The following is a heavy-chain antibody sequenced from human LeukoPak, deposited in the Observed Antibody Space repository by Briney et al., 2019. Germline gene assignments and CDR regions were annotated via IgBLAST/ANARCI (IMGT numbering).Heavy chain of an antibody. CDR2: INSDGSST. CDR3: AIMAGAGGWWTDDAFDI. J-gene: IGHJ3*02. CDR1: GFTLSSYR. Sequence: PGGSLRVSCAASGFTLSSYRMHWVRQVPGKGLVWVSRINSDGSSTGYADSVKGRFTISRDNAKNTLYLQMNSLRAEDTAVYYCAIMAGAGGWWTDDAFDIWGQGTMVTVSS. D-gene: IGHD2-8*02. V-gene: IGHV3-74*01.